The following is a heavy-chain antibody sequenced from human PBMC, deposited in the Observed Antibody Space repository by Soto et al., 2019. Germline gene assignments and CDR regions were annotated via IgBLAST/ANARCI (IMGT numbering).Heavy chain of an antibody. CDR1: GGSFSGYS. D-gene: IGHD3-3*01. CDR3: ARGSMIFGVVALSNWLDP. CDR2: INHSGGT. Sequence: PSETLSLTCGVNGGSFSGYSWTWIRQPPGKGLEWIGEINHSGGTRYNPSLKSRVSISVDSSENQFSLKVTSVTSADTAVYYCARGSMIFGVVALSNWLDPWGQGSLVTVSS. V-gene: IGHV4-34*01. J-gene: IGHJ5*02.